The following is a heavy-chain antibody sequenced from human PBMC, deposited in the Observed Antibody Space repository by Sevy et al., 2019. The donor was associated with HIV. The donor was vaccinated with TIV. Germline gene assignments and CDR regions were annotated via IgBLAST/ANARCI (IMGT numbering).Heavy chain of an antibody. V-gene: IGHV3-11*04. CDR2: ISPSGRTI. J-gene: IGHJ5*02. CDR3: AGGKYWVDP. Sequence: GGSLRLSCAASSDTYMSWIRQAPGKGPGWVLHISPSGRTISYADYVKGRFTISRDNAKNSVYLQMNSLSAEDTAVYYCAGGKYWVDPWGQGTLVTVSS. CDR1: SDTY.